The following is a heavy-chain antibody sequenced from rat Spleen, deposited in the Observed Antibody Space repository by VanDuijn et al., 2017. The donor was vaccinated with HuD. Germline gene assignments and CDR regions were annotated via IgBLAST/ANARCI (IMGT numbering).Heavy chain of an antibody. CDR3: ARWVMDA. CDR2: INSAGST. J-gene: IGHJ4*01. Sequence: EVQLQESGPGLVKPSQSLSLTCSVTGYSITSSYRWNWIRKFPGNKLEWMGYINSAGSTNYNPSLKSRISITRDTSKNQFFLQVNSVTTEDTATYYCARWVMDAWGQGASVTVSS. V-gene: IGHV3-3*01. CDR1: GYSITSSYR.